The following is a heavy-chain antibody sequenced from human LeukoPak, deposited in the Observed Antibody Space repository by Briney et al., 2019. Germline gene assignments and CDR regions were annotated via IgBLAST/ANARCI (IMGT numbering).Heavy chain of an antibody. Sequence: SETLSLTCAVYGGSFSGYYWSWIRQPPGKGLEWIGEINHSGSTYYNPSLKSRVTISVDRSKNQFSLKLSSVTAADTAVYYCARSIAAAPYAFDIWGQGTMVTVSS. CDR3: ARSIAAAPYAFDI. CDR2: INHSGST. D-gene: IGHD6-13*01. V-gene: IGHV4-34*01. J-gene: IGHJ3*02. CDR1: GGSFSGYY.